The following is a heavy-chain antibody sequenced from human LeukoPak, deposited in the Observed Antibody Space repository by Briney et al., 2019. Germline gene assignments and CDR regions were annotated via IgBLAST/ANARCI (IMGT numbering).Heavy chain of an antibody. CDR2: IYHDGST. CDR3: ARDRGGYTYSHDY. Sequence: SETLSLTCAVSGGSISSNNWWIWVRQSPEKGLEWIGEIYHDGSTNYNPSLKSRVTISMYKSKNQLSLKLDFVTAADTAVYYCARDRGGYTYSHDYWGQGTPVTVSS. CDR1: GGSISSNNW. D-gene: IGHD5-18*01. V-gene: IGHV4-4*02. J-gene: IGHJ4*02.